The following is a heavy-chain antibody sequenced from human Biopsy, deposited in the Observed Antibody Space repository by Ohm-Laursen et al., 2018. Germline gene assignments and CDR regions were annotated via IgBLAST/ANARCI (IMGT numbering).Heavy chain of an antibody. CDR2: ISYTGYT. D-gene: IGHD4-23*01. Sequence: SETLSFTCTVSGGSFTGHYWSWIRQPPGKGLEWIGHISYTGYTSYNASLKSRVTISVDTSRNHFSLRLSSLTAAGPAVYYCARGSNDFGGLYFPRWGQGTLLTVSS. CDR1: GGSFTGHY. CDR3: ARGSNDFGGLYFPR. J-gene: IGHJ4*02. V-gene: IGHV4-59*11.